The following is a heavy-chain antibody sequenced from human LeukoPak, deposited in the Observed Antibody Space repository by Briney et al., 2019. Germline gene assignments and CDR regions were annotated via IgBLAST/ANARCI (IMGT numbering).Heavy chain of an antibody. D-gene: IGHD2-15*01. V-gene: IGHV4-4*09. J-gene: IGHJ1*01. CDR2: IQDTGIT. CDR1: GDSVSFGY. Sequence: PSETLSLTCTVSGDSVSFGYWSCIRQSPGKGLEWIGFIQDTGITDYNPSLKSRLLMSLDTSKNQFSLNLRSVTAADTAVYYCAGRGHRYSRDWGQGILVTISS. CDR3: AGRGHRYSRD.